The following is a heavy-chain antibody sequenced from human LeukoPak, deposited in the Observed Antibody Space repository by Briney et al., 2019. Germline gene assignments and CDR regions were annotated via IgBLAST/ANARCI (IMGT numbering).Heavy chain of an antibody. CDR3: AKEMVRGVIGY. Sequence: GGSLRLSCAASGFTFSSYAMHWVRQAPGKGLEWVAVISYDGSNKYYADSVKGRFTISRDNSKNTLYLQMNSPRAEDTAVYYCAKEMVRGVIGYWGQGTLVTVSS. V-gene: IGHV3-30-3*02. CDR1: GFTFSSYA. D-gene: IGHD3-10*01. CDR2: ISYDGSNK. J-gene: IGHJ4*02.